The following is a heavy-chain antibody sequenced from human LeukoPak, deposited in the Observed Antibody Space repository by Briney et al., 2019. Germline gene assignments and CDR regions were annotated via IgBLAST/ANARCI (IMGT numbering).Heavy chain of an antibody. CDR2: IYYSGST. Sequence: AETLSLTCTVSGGSISSSSYYWGWLRQPPGKGLEWIGSIYYSGSTYYNPSLKSRVTISVDTSKNQFSLKLSSVTAADTAVYYCARLHPSGNGWFDPWGQGTLVTVSS. CDR1: GGSISSSSYY. J-gene: IGHJ5*02. CDR3: ARLHPSGNGWFDP. D-gene: IGHD3-10*01. V-gene: IGHV4-39*01.